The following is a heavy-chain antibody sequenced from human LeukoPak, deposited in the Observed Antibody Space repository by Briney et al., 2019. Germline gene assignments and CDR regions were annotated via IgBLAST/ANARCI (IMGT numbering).Heavy chain of an antibody. CDR1: GFTFSSYA. CDR3: AKAVSGWVTKVCFDY. D-gene: IGHD6-19*01. J-gene: IGHJ4*02. V-gene: IGHV3-23*01. Sequence: GGSLRLSCAASGFTFSSYAMSWVRLAPGKGLEWVSAISGSGGSTYYADSVKGRFTISRDNSKNTLYLQMNSLRAEDTAVYYCAKAVSGWVTKVCFDYWGQGTLVTVSS. CDR2: ISGSGGST.